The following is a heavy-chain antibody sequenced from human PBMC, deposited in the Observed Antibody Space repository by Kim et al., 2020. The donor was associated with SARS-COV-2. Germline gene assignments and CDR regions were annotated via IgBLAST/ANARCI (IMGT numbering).Heavy chain of an antibody. Sequence: SETLSLTCAVYGGSFSGYYWSWIRQPPGKGLEWIGEINHSGSTNYNPSLKSRVTISVDTSKNQFSLKLSSVTAADTAVYYCARGPSRGVTMVRGVPDYYGMDVWGQGTTVTVSS. J-gene: IGHJ6*02. V-gene: IGHV4-34*01. D-gene: IGHD3-10*01. CDR1: GGSFSGYY. CDR3: ARGPSRGVTMVRGVPDYYGMDV. CDR2: INHSGST.